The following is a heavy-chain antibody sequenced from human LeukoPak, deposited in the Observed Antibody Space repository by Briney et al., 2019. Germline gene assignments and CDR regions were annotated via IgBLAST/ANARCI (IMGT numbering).Heavy chain of an antibody. Sequence: GASVKVSCKASGYTFTSYGISWVRQAPGQGLEWMGWISAYNGNTNYAQKLQGRVTMTTDTSTSTAYMELRSLRSDDTAVYYCARAKYCSGGSCYSGRDAFDIWGQGTMVTVSS. CDR3: ARAKYCSGGSCYSGRDAFDI. J-gene: IGHJ3*02. D-gene: IGHD2-15*01. CDR2: ISAYNGNT. V-gene: IGHV1-18*01. CDR1: GYTFTSYG.